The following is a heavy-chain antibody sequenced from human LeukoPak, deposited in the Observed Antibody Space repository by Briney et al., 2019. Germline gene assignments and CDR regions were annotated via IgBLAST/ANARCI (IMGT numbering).Heavy chain of an antibody. J-gene: IGHJ6*03. CDR3: ARGVPKTSYYYYYMDV. Sequence: PGGSLRLSSAASGFTFSSYWMSWVRQAPGKGLEWVANIKQDGSEKYYVDSVKGRFTISRDNAKNSLYLQMNSLRAEDTAVYYCARGVPKTSYYYYYMDVWGKGTTVTVSS. CDR1: GFTFSSYW. D-gene: IGHD2-2*01. CDR2: IKQDGSEK. V-gene: IGHV3-7*01.